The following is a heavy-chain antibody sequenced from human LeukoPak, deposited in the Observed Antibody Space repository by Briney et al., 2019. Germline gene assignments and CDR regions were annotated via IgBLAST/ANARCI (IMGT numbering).Heavy chain of an antibody. CDR2: IIPILGIA. CDR1: GGTFSSYT. V-gene: IGHV1-69*02. J-gene: IGHJ5*02. CDR3: ARRVHEGDYAEDWFDP. D-gene: IGHD4-17*01. Sequence: GSSVKVSCKASGGTFSSYTISWVRQAPGQGLEWMGRIIPILGIANYAQKFQGRVTITADKSTSTAYMELSSLRSEDTAVYYCARRVHEGDYAEDWFDPWGQGTLVSVSS.